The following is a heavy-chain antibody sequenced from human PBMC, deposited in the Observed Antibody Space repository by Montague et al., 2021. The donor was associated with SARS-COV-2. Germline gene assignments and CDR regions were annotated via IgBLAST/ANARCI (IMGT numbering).Heavy chain of an antibody. CDR1: GFTFSSYS. V-gene: IGHV3-48*02. Sequence: SLRLSCSASGFTFSSYSMNWVRQAPGKGLEWVSYISSSSSTIYHXDSVKGRFTISSDNAKNSLYLQMNSLSDEDTAVYYCARDRGGYGPYYYGMDVWGQGTTVTVSS. CDR3: ARDRGGYGPYYYGMDV. CDR2: ISSSSSTI. J-gene: IGHJ6*02. D-gene: IGHD5-18*01.